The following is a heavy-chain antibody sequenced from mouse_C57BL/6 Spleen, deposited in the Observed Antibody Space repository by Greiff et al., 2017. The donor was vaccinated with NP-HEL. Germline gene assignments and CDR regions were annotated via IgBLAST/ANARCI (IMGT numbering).Heavy chain of an antibody. CDR2: IDPETGGT. Sequence: QVQLKQSGAELVRPGASVTLSCKASGYTFTDYEMHWVKQTPVHGLEWIGAIDPETGGTAYNQKFKGKAILTADKSSSTAYMELRSLTSEDSAVYYCTRTKLDRDYWGQGTTLTVSS. CDR1: GYTFTDYE. J-gene: IGHJ2*01. D-gene: IGHD3-3*01. V-gene: IGHV1-15*01. CDR3: TRTKLDRDY.